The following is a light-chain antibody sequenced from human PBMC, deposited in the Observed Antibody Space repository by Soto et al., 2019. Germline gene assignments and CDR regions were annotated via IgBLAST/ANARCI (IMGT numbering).Light chain of an antibody. J-gene: IGKJ1*01. CDR2: DAS. CDR3: QQYNNWPPMA. CDR1: QSVSSN. V-gene: IGKV3-15*01. Sequence: EIVMTQSPATLSVSPGERATLSCRASQSVSSNLAWYQQKPGQAPMLLIYDASTRATGIPARFSGSGSGTEFTLTISSLQSEDFAVYYCQQYNNWPPMAFGQGTKVEIK.